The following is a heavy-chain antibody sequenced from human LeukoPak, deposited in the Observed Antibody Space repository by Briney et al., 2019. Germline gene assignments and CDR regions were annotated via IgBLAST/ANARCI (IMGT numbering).Heavy chain of an antibody. CDR1: GLTFSSYA. Sequence: PGGSLRLSCAASGLTFSSYAMSWVRQAPGKGLEWVSAISGSGGSTYYADSVKGRFTISRDNSKNTLYLQMNSLRAEDTAVYYCAKDLDIAAAGSLWDYWGQGTLVTVSS. J-gene: IGHJ4*02. V-gene: IGHV3-23*01. CDR2: ISGSGGST. D-gene: IGHD6-13*01. CDR3: AKDLDIAAAGSLWDY.